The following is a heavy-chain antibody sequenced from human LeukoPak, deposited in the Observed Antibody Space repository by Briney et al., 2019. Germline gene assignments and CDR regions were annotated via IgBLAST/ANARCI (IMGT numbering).Heavy chain of an antibody. CDR3: ARDSGEVEPLYYGMDV. CDR1: GFTFSSYS. CDR2: ISSSSSYI. J-gene: IGHJ6*02. V-gene: IGHV3-21*04. Sequence: PGGSLRLSCAASGFTFSSYSMNWVRQAPGKGLEWVSSISSSSSYIYYADSVKGRFTISRDNAKNSLYLQMNSLRAEDTAVYYCARDSGEVEPLYYGMDVWGQGTTVTVSS. D-gene: IGHD1-1*01.